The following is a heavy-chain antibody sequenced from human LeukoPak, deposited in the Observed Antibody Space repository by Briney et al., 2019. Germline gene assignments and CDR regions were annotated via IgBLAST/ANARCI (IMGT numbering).Heavy chain of an antibody. CDR2: IQYDGSNK. D-gene: IGHD2-2*01. CDR1: GFTFSSYG. CDR3: AKDGGGYCSSTSCYGRGYFDY. V-gene: IGHV3-30*02. Sequence: GGSLRLSCAASGFTFSSYGMHWVRQAPGKGLEWVAFIQYDGSNKYYADSVKGRFTISRDNSKNTLYLQMNSLRAEDTAVYYCAKDGGGYCSSTSCYGRGYFDYWGQGTLVTVSS. J-gene: IGHJ4*02.